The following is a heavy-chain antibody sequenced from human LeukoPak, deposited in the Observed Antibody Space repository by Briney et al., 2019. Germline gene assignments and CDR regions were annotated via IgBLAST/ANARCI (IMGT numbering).Heavy chain of an antibody. CDR1: GFTFSSYA. J-gene: IGHJ4*02. Sequence: GGSLRLSCAASGFTFSSYAMHWVRQAPGKGLEWVAVISYDGSNKYYADSVKGRFTISRDNSKNTLYLQMNSLRAEDTAVYYCAGVHHSSGWADYWGQGTLVTVSS. D-gene: IGHD6-19*01. CDR3: AGVHHSSGWADY. V-gene: IGHV3-30-3*01. CDR2: ISYDGSNK.